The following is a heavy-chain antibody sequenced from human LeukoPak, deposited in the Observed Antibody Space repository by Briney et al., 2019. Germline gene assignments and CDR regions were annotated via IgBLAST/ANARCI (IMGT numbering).Heavy chain of an antibody. Sequence: GDSLRLSCAASGFTFSSYTMDWVRQAPGKGLEWVSSISASSGYIYYADSMKGRFTISRDNAENSLHLQMNSLRAEDTALYYCARESLYSGSASSDLDYWGQGTLITVSS. CDR1: GFTFSSYT. V-gene: IGHV3-21*01. CDR3: ARESLYSGSASSDLDY. D-gene: IGHD3-10*01. CDR2: ISASSGYI. J-gene: IGHJ4*02.